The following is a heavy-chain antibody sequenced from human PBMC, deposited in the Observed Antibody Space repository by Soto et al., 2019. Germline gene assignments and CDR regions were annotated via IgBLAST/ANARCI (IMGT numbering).Heavy chain of an antibody. V-gene: IGHV1-3*01. Sequence: ASVKVSCKASGYTFTSYAMQWVRQAPGQRLEWMGWINAGNGNTKYSQKFQGRVTITRDTSASTAYMELSSLRSEDTAVYYCARDPGYNYGYNWGQGTLVTVSS. D-gene: IGHD5-18*01. CDR3: ARDPGYNYGYN. J-gene: IGHJ4*02. CDR2: INAGNGNT. CDR1: GYTFTSYA.